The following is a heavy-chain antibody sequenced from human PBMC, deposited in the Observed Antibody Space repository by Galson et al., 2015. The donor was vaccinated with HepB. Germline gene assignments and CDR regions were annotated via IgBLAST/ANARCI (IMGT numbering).Heavy chain of an antibody. CDR1: GVRFSSAW. Sequence: SLRLSCAVSGVRFSSAWMSWVRQAPGKGLEWVGRIKSKSGGGTTDYAASVKGGFTLSREDSQETGYLAERRLKNADTAVYYCATGLAGGYCSGRSCYSFHSFFDFWGQGTLVTVSS. D-gene: IGHD2-15*01. CDR3: ATGLAGGYCSGRSCYSFHSFFDF. J-gene: IGHJ4*02. V-gene: IGHV3-15*01. CDR2: IKSKSGGGTT.